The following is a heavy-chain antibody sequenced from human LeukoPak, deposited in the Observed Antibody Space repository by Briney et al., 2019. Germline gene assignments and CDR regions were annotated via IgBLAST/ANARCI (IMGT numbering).Heavy chain of an antibody. J-gene: IGHJ5*02. Sequence: PSETLSLTCTVSGGSLSSSRYYWGCIRRPPGKGLERLGRCYHSRSTYYNPSLKSRVTISVDTPKNQFSLKLSSVTAADTAVYYCARESTDLGYCSSTSCYSFDPWGQGTLVTVSS. CDR1: GGSLSSSRYY. V-gene: IGHV4-39*07. CDR2: CYHSRST. D-gene: IGHD2-2*01. CDR3: ARESTDLGYCSSTSCYSFDP.